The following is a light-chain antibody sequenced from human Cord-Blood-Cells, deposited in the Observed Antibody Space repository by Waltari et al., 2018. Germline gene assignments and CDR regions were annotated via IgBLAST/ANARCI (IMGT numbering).Light chain of an antibody. CDR3: QQYGSSPWT. CDR1: QSVSRSY. V-gene: IGKV3-20*01. Sequence: EIVMTPSPGTLSLSPGESAALPCRASQSVSRSYLAWYQTKPGQATRLLIYGASSRATGIPDRFSGSGSGTDFTLTISRLEPEDFAVYYCQQYGSSPWTFGQGTKVEIK. J-gene: IGKJ1*01. CDR2: GAS.